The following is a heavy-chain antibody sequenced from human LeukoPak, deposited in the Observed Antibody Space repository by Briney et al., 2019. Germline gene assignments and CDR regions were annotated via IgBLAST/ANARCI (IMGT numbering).Heavy chain of an antibody. CDR1: GFTVSSNY. CDR2: IYSGGST. Sequence: GGSLRLSCAASGFTVSSNYTSWVRQAPGKGLEWVSVIYSGGSTYYADSVKGRFTISRDNSKNTLYLQMNSPRAEDTAVYYCARDQGTTVTGYYYYYMDVWGKGTTVTVSS. D-gene: IGHD4-11*01. V-gene: IGHV3-66*02. CDR3: ARDQGTTVTGYYYYYMDV. J-gene: IGHJ6*03.